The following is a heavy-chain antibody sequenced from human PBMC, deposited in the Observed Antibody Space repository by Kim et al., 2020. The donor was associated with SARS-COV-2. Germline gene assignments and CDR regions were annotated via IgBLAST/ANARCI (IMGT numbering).Heavy chain of an antibody. CDR3: ARCLWSGYCN. Sequence: STNSNPSLKSRVTISVDTSKNQFSLKLSSVTAADTAVYYCARCLWSGYCNWGQGTLVTVSS. D-gene: IGHD3-3*01. V-gene: IGHV4-4*09. J-gene: IGHJ4*02. CDR2: ST.